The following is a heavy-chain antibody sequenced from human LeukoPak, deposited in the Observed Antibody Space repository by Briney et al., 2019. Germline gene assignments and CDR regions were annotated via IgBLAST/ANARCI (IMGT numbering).Heavy chain of an antibody. CDR2: ISGTGANT. CDR1: GFTFSNYV. V-gene: IGHV3-23*01. Sequence: GGSLRLSCAVSGFTFSNYVMIWVRQAPGKGLEWVSAISGTGANTFYADSVKGRFTISRDNSKNTLYLQMNSLRAEDTAVYYCAKSFGPVIAAAGTGADWGQGILVTVSS. CDR3: AKSFGPVIAAAGTGAD. D-gene: IGHD6-13*01. J-gene: IGHJ4*02.